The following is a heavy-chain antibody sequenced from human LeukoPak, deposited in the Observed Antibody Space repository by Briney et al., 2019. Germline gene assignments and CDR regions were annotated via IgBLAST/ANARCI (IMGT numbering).Heavy chain of an antibody. CDR2: IIPIFGTA. Sequence: ASVKVSCKASGGTFSSYAISWVRQAPGQGLEWMGGIIPIFGTANYAQKFQGRVTITADESTSTAYMELSSLGSEDTAVYYCARDQGYGTNDYYYYMDVWGKGTTVTISS. CDR1: GGTFSSYA. V-gene: IGHV1-69*13. J-gene: IGHJ6*03. CDR3: ARDQGYGTNDYYYYMDV. D-gene: IGHD3-10*01.